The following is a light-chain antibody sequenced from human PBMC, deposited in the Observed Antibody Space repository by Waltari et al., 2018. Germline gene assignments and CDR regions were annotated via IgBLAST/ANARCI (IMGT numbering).Light chain of an antibody. V-gene: IGLV1-40*01. Sequence: WYRQLPGTAPKLLIYPNYNRPAGVPDRFAGSKSDTSAYLVIAGLQAEDEADYYCQSFDSSLSDVFGTGTKVTVL. CDR2: PNY. J-gene: IGLJ1*01. CDR3: QSFDSSLSDV.